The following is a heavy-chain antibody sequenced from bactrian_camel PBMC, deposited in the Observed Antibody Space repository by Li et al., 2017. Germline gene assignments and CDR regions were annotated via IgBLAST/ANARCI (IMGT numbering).Heavy chain of an antibody. CDR3: ARGLGRADY. Sequence: VQLVESGGGLVQPGRSLRLSCAASGFTFADYAMAWVRQAPGKGLEWVSTINNDNTSTYYADSVRGRFTISRDDAKNTLYLQLNSLKTEDTAMYYCARGLGRADYWGQGTQVTVS. CDR1: GFTFADYA. D-gene: IGHD3*01. CDR2: INNDNTST. J-gene: IGHJ4*01. V-gene: IGHV3S31*01.